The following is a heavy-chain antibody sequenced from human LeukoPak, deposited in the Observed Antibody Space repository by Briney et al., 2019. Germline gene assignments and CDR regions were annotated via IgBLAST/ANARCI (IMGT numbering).Heavy chain of an antibody. V-gene: IGHV3-30*02. CDR2: IRYDGNNK. CDR1: GFTFSSYA. J-gene: IGHJ5*02. CDR3: AKGDDYGANTRLPKYNWFDP. Sequence: PGGSLRLSCAASGFTFSSYAMHWVRQAPGKGLEWVAFIRYDGNNKNYADSAKGRFTISGDNSTDTLYLQMNGLRAEDTAVYYCAKGDDYGANTRLPKYNWFDPWGQGALVTVSS. D-gene: IGHD4-23*01.